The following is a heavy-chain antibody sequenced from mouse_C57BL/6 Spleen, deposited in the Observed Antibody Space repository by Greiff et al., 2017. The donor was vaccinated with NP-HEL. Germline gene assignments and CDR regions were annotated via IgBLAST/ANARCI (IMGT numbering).Heavy chain of an antibody. V-gene: IGHV1-82*01. CDR2: IYPGDGDT. J-gene: IGHJ2*01. D-gene: IGHD1-1*01. CDR1: GYAFSSSW. CDR3: AREEELRSNY. Sequence: QVQLQQSGPELVKPGASVKISCKASGYAFSSSWMNWVKQRPGKGLEWIGRIYPGDGDTNYNGKFKGKATLTADKSSSTAYMQLSSLTSEDSAVYFCAREEELRSNYWGQGTTLTVSS.